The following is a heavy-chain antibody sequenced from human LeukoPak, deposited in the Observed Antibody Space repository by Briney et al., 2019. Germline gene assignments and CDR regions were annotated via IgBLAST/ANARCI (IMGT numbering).Heavy chain of an antibody. CDR3: ARDIISGSSWYGY. CDR2: INPNSGGT. CDR1: EYTFTGYY. V-gene: IGHV1-2*02. J-gene: IGHJ4*02. D-gene: IGHD6-13*01. Sequence: GASVKVSCKASEYTFTGYYMHWVRQAPGQGLEWMGWINPNSGGTNYAQKFQGRVTMTRDTSISTVYMELSRLRSDDTAVYYCARDIISGSSWYGYWGQGTLVTVSS.